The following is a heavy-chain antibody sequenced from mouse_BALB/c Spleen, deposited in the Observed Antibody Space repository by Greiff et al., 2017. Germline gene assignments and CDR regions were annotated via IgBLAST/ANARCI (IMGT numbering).Heavy chain of an antibody. CDR2: IRNKANGYTT. D-gene: IGHD2-1*01. J-gene: IGHJ3*01. CDR3: ARDGNFAY. CDR1: GFTFTDYY. V-gene: IGHV7-3*02. Sequence: EVQRVESGGGLVQPGGSLRLSCATSGFTFTDYYMSWVRQPPGKALEWLGFIRNKANGYTTEYSASVKGRFTISRDNSQSILYLQMNTLRAEDSATYYCARDGNFAYWGQGTLVTVSA.